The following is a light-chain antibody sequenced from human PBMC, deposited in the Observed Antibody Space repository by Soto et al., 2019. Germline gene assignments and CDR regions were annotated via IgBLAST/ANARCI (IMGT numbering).Light chain of an antibody. CDR3: SSYGGNGVNGNPDNLVV. V-gene: IGLV2-8*01. CDR1: SSDVGGYNF. CDR2: DVA. Sequence: QSALTQPPSASGSPGQSVTISCTGTSSDVGGYNFVSWYQQHPDKAPKLILYDVANRPSGVPDRFSGSKSGDTASLTVSGLQPEDEADYDCSSYGGNGVNGNPDNLVVFGGGTKLTVL. J-gene: IGLJ3*02.